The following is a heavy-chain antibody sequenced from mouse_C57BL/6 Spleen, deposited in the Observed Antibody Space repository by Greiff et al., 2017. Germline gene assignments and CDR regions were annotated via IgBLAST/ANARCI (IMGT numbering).Heavy chain of an antibody. V-gene: IGHV1-55*01. CDR1: GYTFTSYW. D-gene: IGHD1-1*01. CDR3: AREGANYYGSSLLYY. CDR2: IYPGSGST. J-gene: IGHJ2*01. Sequence: VQLQQPGAELVKPGASVKMSCKASGYTFTSYWITWVKQRPGQGLEWIGDIYPGSGSTNYNEKFKSKATLTVDTSSSTAYMQLSSLTSEDSAVYYCAREGANYYGSSLLYYWGQGTTLTVSS.